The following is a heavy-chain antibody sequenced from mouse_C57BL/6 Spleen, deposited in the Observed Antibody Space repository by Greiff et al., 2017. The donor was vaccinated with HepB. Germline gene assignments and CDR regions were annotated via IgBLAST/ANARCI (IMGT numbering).Heavy chain of an antibody. CDR2: IYPGSGST. D-gene: IGHD1-1*01. CDR1: GYTFTSYW. Sequence: QVQLQQPGAELVKPGASVKMSCKASGYTFTSYWITWVKQRPGQGLEWIGDIYPGSGSTNYNEKFKSKATLTVDTSSSTAYMQLSSLTSEDSAVYYCARSLILRSYAMDYWGKGPSVTVSS. V-gene: IGHV1-55*01. J-gene: IGHJ4*01. CDR3: ARSLILRSYAMDY.